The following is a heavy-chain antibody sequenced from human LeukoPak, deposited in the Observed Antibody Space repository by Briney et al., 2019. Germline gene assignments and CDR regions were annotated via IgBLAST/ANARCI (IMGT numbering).Heavy chain of an antibody. Sequence: PGGSLRLSCVGSGFTFGEYGMHWVRQVPGKGLEWVSAISGSGGSTYYADSVKGRFTISRDNSKNTLYLQMNSLRAEDTAVYYCAELGITMIGGVWGKGTTVTISS. CDR1: GFTFGEYG. CDR2: ISGSGGST. J-gene: IGHJ6*04. CDR3: AELGITMIGGV. V-gene: IGHV3-23*01. D-gene: IGHD3-10*02.